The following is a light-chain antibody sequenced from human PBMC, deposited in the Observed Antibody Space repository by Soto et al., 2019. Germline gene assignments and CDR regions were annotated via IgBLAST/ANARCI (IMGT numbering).Light chain of an antibody. V-gene: IGKV3-11*02. CDR2: DAS. CDR1: QSVSSY. Sequence: EIVLTQSPATLSLSPGERATLSCRASQSVSSYLAWYQQKPGQAPRLLIYDASNRATGIPARFSGSGSGRAFTLTISSLEPEDFAVYYCQQRSNWPPFTFGPGTKV. J-gene: IGKJ3*01. CDR3: QQRSNWPPFT.